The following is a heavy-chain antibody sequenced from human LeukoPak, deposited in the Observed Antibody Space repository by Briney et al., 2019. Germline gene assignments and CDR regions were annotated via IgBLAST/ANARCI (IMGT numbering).Heavy chain of an antibody. CDR1: GGTFSSYA. CDR2: IIPILGIA. V-gene: IGHV1-69*04. CDR3: ATYDSSGYYWY. Sequence: EASVTVSCKASGGTFSSYAISWVRQAPGQGLEWMGRIIPILGIANYAQKFQGRVTITADKSTSTAYMELSSLRSEDTAVYYCATYDSSGYYWYWGQGTLVTVSS. D-gene: IGHD3-22*01. J-gene: IGHJ4*02.